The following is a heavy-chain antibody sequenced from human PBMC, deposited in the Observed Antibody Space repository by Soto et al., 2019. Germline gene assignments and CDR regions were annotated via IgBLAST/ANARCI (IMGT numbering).Heavy chain of an antibody. CDR3: ARSDIKYCSGGSCPYYYYYYYGMDV. CDR2: IKQDGSEK. V-gene: IGHV3-7*03. D-gene: IGHD2-15*01. J-gene: IGHJ6*02. CDR1: GFTFSSYW. Sequence: GSLRLSCAASGFTFSSYWMSWVRQAPGKGLEWVANIKQDGSEKYYVDSVKGRFTISRDNAKNSLYLQMNSLRAEDTAVYYCARSDIKYCSGGSCPYYYYYYYGMDVWGQGTTVTVSS.